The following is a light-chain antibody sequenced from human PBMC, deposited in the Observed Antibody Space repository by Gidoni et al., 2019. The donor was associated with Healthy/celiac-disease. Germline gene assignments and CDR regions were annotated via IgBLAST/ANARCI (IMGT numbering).Light chain of an antibody. Sequence: IQMTQSPSSLSASDGDRVTITCRASHDIRNDVGGYQQKPGKAPKLLIFAASSLESGVPSRFSGSGSGTDFTLTISSLQPEDFATYYCLQDYNYPWTFGQGTKVEIK. CDR2: AAS. CDR3: LQDYNYPWT. J-gene: IGKJ1*01. V-gene: IGKV1-6*01. CDR1: HDIRND.